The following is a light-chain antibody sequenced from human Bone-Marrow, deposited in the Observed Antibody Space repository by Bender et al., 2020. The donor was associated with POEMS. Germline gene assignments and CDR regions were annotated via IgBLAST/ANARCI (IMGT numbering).Light chain of an antibody. V-gene: IGLV2-8*01. CDR3: SSYAGSTNYV. CDR2: EVS. Sequence: QSALTQPPSASGSPGQSVTISCTGTSSDVVGYNYVSWYQQHPGKAPKLMISEVSKRPSGVPDRFSGSKSGNTASLTVSGLQAEDEADYYCSSYAGSTNYVFGTGTKVTVL. CDR1: SSDVVGYNY. J-gene: IGLJ1*01.